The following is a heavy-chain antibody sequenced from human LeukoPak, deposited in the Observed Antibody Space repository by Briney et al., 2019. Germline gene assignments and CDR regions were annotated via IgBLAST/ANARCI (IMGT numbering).Heavy chain of an antibody. J-gene: IGHJ4*02. CDR1: RFTFTSSA. CDR2: IVVGSGNT. Sequence: TSVKVSCKASRFTFTSSAVQWVRQARGQRLEWIGWIVVGSGNTNYAQKFQERVTITRDMSTSTAYMELSSLRSEDTAVYYCAAGGDEENLYYFDYWGQGTLVTVSS. D-gene: IGHD3-16*01. V-gene: IGHV1-58*01. CDR3: AAGGDEENLYYFDY.